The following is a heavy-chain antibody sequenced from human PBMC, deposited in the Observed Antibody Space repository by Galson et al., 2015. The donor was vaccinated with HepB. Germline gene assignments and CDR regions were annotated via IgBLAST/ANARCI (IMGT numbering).Heavy chain of an antibody. V-gene: IGHV3-30*04. D-gene: IGHD6-6*01. Sequence: SLRLSCAASGFTFSSYAMHWVRQAPGKGLEWVAVISYDGSNKYYADSVKGRFTISRDNSKNTLYLQMNSLRAEDTAVYYCARDWETGLAALKIVSAFDIWGQGTMVTVSS. CDR3: ARDWETGLAALKIVSAFDI. CDR2: ISYDGSNK. J-gene: IGHJ3*02. CDR1: GFTFSSYA.